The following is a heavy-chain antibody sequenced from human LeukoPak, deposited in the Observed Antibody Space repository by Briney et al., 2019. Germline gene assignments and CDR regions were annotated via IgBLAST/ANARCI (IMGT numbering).Heavy chain of an antibody. Sequence: PSETLSLTCTVSGGSISSYYWSWIRQPPGKGLEWIGYIYYSGSTNYNPSLKSRVTISVDTSKNQFSLKLSSVPAADTAVYYCARYQGYYDFWSGYFPDAFDIWGQGTMVTVSS. J-gene: IGHJ3*02. CDR1: GGSISSYY. CDR3: ARYQGYYDFWSGYFPDAFDI. V-gene: IGHV4-59*08. CDR2: IYYSGST. D-gene: IGHD3-3*01.